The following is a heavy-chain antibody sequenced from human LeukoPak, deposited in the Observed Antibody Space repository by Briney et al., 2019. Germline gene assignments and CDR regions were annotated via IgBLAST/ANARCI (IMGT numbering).Heavy chain of an antibody. CDR3: ARYHNDWHYYDS. CDR1: GGSIRSSCYY. D-gene: IGHD3-22*01. Sequence: SETLSLTCTVCGGSIRSSCYYGGWCRQPPGKGLEWIRTIYYSGTTSTNPSVKSQASGAIDTSRNQFSPELSAVAAADTALYHCARYHNDWHYYDSWGQGTMVTVSS. J-gene: IGHJ3*02. V-gene: IGHV4-39*01. CDR2: IYYSGTT.